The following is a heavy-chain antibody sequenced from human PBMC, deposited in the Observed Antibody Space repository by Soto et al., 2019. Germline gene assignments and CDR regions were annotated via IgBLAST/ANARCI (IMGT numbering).Heavy chain of an antibody. J-gene: IGHJ6*02. CDR2: ISGSGRTI. Sequence: QVQLVESGGGLVKPGESLRLSCAVSGFDFSDYYMSWIRQAPGKGLEWISCISGSGRTIYYADSVKGRFTISRDNAKKSLFLQMNRLRVGDTAKYFCARDGVAILFEMNVWGQGTTVTVS. CDR1: GFDFSDYY. V-gene: IGHV3-11*01. CDR3: ARDGVAILFEMNV. D-gene: IGHD2-8*01.